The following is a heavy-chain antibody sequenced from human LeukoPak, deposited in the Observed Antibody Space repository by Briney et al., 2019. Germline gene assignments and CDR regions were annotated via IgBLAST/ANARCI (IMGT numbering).Heavy chain of an antibody. J-gene: IGHJ6*02. D-gene: IGHD6-6*01. CDR2: IIPIFGTA. V-gene: IGHV1-69*13. CDR1: GGTFSSYA. Sequence: SVKASCKASGGTFSSYAISWARQAPGQGLEWMGGIIPIFGTANYAQKFQGRVTITADESTSTAYMELSSLRSEDTAVYYCARELVDSSSSSTYYYYYGMDVWGQGTTVTVSS. CDR3: ARELVDSSSSSTYYYYYGMDV.